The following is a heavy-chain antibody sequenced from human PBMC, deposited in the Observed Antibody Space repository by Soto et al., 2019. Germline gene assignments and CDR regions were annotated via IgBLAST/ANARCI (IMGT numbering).Heavy chain of an antibody. CDR3: ARSRGGVFWSGDFDY. CDR2: INPSGGST. V-gene: IGHV1-46*01. Sequence: ASVKVSCKASGYTFTSYYMHWVRQAPGQGLEWMGIINPSGGSTSYAQKFQGRVTMTRDTSTSTVYMELSSLRSEDTAVYYCARSRGGVFWSGDFDYWGKETLFTVPS. D-gene: IGHD3-3*01. CDR1: GYTFTSYY. J-gene: IGHJ4*02.